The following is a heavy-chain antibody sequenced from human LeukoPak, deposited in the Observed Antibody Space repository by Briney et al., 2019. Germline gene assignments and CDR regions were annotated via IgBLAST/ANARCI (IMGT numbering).Heavy chain of an antibody. CDR3: AREDSSGWYATDY. Sequence: ASVKVSCKASGGTFNSYAITWMRQAPGQGLEWMGWINPNSGGTNYAQKFQGRVTMTRDTSISTAYMELSRLRSDDTAVYYCAREDSSGWYATDYWGQGTLVTVSS. CDR1: GGTFNSYA. D-gene: IGHD6-19*01. V-gene: IGHV1-2*02. CDR2: INPNSGGT. J-gene: IGHJ4*02.